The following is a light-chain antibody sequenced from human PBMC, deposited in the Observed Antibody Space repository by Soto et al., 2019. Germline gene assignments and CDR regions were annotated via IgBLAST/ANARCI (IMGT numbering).Light chain of an antibody. Sequence: QSALTQPPSASGSLGQSVTISCTGTSSDVGGYNYVSWHQQHPGKAPKVMIYEVTKRPPGVPDRFSGSKSGNTASLTGSGRQAEDESDYYCSSFAGGGNPVLLGGGTKLTVL. CDR3: SSFAGGGNPVL. CDR1: SSDVGGYNY. J-gene: IGLJ2*01. CDR2: EVT. V-gene: IGLV2-8*01.